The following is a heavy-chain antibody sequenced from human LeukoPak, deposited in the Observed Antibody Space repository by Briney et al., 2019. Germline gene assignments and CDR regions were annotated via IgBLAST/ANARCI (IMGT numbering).Heavy chain of an antibody. D-gene: IGHD6-13*01. V-gene: IGHV3-9*01. CDR1: GFTFDDYA. CDR2: ISWNSGSI. J-gene: IGHJ4*02. CDR3: ARVGGYSSSWYEDY. Sequence: GGSLRLSCAASGFTFDDYAMHWVRPAPGKGLEWVSGISWNSGSIGYADSVKGRFTISRDNAKNSLYLQMNSLRAEDTAVYYCARVGGYSSSWYEDYWGQGTLVTVSS.